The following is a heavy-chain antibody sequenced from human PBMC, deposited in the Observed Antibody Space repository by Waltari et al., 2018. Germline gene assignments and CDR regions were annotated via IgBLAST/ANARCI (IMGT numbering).Heavy chain of an antibody. J-gene: IGHJ1*01. V-gene: IGHV4-39*01. CDR2: MQYRGST. CDR1: GGSISSNYN. CDR3: GRIAFGDDGGYFQH. D-gene: IGHD4-17*01. Sequence: QLQLQESGPGLVKPSETLSLTCTVSGGSISSNYNWGWIRPPPGKGLEWMGHMQYRGSTFDNPALKSRVTISLDTWSNQFSLRLSSVGAADTAVYFCGRIAFGDDGGYFQHWGQGTLVTVSS.